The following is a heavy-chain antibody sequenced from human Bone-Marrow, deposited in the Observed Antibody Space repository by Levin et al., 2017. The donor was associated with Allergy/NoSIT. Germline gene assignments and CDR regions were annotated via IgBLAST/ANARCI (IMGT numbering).Heavy chain of an antibody. Sequence: GESLKISCAASGFIFGNNWMNWVRQAPGKGLEWVAKIDRDGSETNYMDSVEGRFTISRDNAKNSLYLEMNSLRAEDTAVYYCARSGYMFGNDYWGQGTLVTVSS. J-gene: IGHJ4*02. V-gene: IGHV3-7*01. CDR1: GFIFGNNW. CDR3: ARSGYMFGNDY. CDR2: IDRDGSET. D-gene: IGHD5-18*01.